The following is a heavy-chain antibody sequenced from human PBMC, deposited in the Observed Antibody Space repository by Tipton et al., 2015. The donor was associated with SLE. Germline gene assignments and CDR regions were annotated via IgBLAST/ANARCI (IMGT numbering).Heavy chain of an antibody. V-gene: IGHV3-74*01. CDR1: GFNFRRHW. CDR2: MNSDGSNV. J-gene: IGHJ4*02. Sequence: SLRLSCAASGFNFRRHWMDWVRQVPGKGLVWLSRMNSDGSNVFYADSVMGRFTISRDNAKNTVYLQMNSLRAEDSALYYCEREGDTAFDYWGQGTLVSVSS. CDR3: EREGDTAFDY. D-gene: IGHD5-18*01.